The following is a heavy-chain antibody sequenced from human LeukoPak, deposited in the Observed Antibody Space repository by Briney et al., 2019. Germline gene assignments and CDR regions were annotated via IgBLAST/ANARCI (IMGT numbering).Heavy chain of an antibody. CDR3: ARGAPLTVGASRAFDI. J-gene: IGHJ3*02. Sequence: PSKTLSLTCTVSGGSISSYYWSWIRQPPGKGLEWIGYIYYSGSTNYNPSLKSRVTISVDTSENQFSLKLSSVTAADTAVYYCARGAPLTVGASRAFDIWGQGTMVTVSS. CDR2: IYYSGST. CDR1: GGSISSYY. D-gene: IGHD1-26*01. V-gene: IGHV4-59*01.